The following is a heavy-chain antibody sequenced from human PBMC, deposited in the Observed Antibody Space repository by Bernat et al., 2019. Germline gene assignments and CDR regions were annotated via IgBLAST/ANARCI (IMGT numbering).Heavy chain of an antibody. J-gene: IGHJ4*02. V-gene: IGHV3-9*01. CDR1: GFTFDDYA. CDR3: GKGHHLSSGNPCDY. D-gene: IGHD1-26*01. CDR2: ISWNSGSI. Sequence: EVQLVESGGGLVQPGRSLRLSCAASGFTFDDYAMHWVRQAPGKGLEWVSGISWNSGSIDYADSVKGRFTISRDNAKNSLYLQMNSLRGEDTALYYCGKGHHLSSGNPCDYWGQGILVTVSS.